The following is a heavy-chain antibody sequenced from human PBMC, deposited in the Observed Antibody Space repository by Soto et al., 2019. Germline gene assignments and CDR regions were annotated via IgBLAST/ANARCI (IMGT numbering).Heavy chain of an antibody. J-gene: IGHJ5*02. D-gene: IGHD5-18*01. CDR1: GGTFSSYA. Sequence: GASVKVSCKASGGTFSSYAISWVRQAPGQGLEWMGGIIPIFGTANYAQKFQGRVTITADESTSTAYMELSSLRSEDTAVYYCAREHDVDTAMVQGGNWFEPWGQGTLVTVSS. CDR3: AREHDVDTAMVQGGNWFEP. V-gene: IGHV1-69*13. CDR2: IIPIFGTA.